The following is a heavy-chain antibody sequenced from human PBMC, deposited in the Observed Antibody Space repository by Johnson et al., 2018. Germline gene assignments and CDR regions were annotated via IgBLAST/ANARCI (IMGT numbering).Heavy chain of an antibody. V-gene: IGHV1-69*12. CDR1: GGTFSSYA. J-gene: IGHJ3*02. D-gene: IGHD2/OR15-2a*01. Sequence: QVQLVQSGAEVKKPGSSVKVSCKASGGTFSSYAISWVRQAPGQGLEWMGGIIPIFGTANYAQKFQGRVTITADESTSTAYMELSSLRSEDTAVYYCARGGLLRLVFAVAFDIWGQGTMVTVSS. CDR3: ARGGLLRLVFAVAFDI. CDR2: IIPIFGTA.